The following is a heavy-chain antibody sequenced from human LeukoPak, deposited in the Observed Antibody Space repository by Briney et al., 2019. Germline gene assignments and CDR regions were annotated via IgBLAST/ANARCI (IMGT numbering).Heavy chain of an antibody. Sequence: PGGSLRLSCAASGFTFSSYWMHWVRQAPGKGLVWVSRINSDGSSTSYADSVKGRFTISSDNAKNTLYLQMNSLRAEDTAVYYCARDLKEYQLLVGIDPWGQGTLVTVSS. CDR3: ARDLKEYQLLVGIDP. D-gene: IGHD2-2*01. CDR1: GFTFSSYW. CDR2: INSDGSST. J-gene: IGHJ5*02. V-gene: IGHV3-74*01.